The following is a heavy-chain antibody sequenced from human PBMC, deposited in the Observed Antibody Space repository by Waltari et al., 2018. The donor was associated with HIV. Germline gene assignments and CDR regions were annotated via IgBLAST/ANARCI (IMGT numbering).Heavy chain of an antibody. CDR1: GGSIRSGNYY. Sequence: QVQLQESGPGLVKPSQTLSLTCPVSGGSIRSGNYYWNWIRQPAGKGLEWIGRIYTSGSTNYNPSLKSRVTISVDTSKNQFSLKLSSVTAADTAVYYCAREDTAMVYYFDYWGQGTLVTVSS. D-gene: IGHD5-18*01. CDR2: IYTSGST. J-gene: IGHJ4*02. V-gene: IGHV4-61*02. CDR3: AREDTAMVYYFDY.